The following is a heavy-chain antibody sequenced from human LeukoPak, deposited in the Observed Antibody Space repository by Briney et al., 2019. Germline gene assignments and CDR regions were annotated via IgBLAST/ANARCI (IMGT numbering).Heavy chain of an antibody. CDR2: ISSSGSTI. Sequence: PGGSLRLSCAASGFTFSSYSMNWVRQAPGKGLEWVSYISSSGSTIYYADSVKGRFTISRDNAKNSLCLQMHSLRDEDTAVYYCAGGPTSSDYFGYWGQGTLVTVSS. V-gene: IGHV3-48*02. J-gene: IGHJ4*02. D-gene: IGHD2-2*01. CDR1: GFTFSSYS. CDR3: AGGPTSSDYFGY.